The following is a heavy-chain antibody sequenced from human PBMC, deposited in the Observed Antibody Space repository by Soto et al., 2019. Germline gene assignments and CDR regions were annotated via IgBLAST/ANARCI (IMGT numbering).Heavy chain of an antibody. J-gene: IGHJ6*02. Sequence: PGKGSCQASWGTLRSYAINWGRQAPGKGVEWVGGIIPIFGTANYAQKFQGRVTITADESTSTAYMELSSLRSEDTAVYYCARGYESCSGGSCYGDYYYYGMDVWGQGTTVTVSS. CDR3: ARGYESCSGGSCYGDYYYYGMDV. CDR2: IIPIFGTA. D-gene: IGHD2-15*01. CDR1: WGTLRSYA. V-gene: IGHV1-69*13.